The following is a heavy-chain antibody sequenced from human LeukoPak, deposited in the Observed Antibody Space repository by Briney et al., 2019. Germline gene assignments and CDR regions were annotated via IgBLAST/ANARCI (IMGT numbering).Heavy chain of an antibody. D-gene: IGHD3-22*01. J-gene: IGHJ5*02. CDR3: ARVGWYYYDSSGYNWFDP. V-gene: IGHV4-59*01. CDR2: IYYSGST. CDR1: GGSISSYY. Sequence: RTSETLSLTCSVSGGSISSYYWSWIRQPPGKGLERIGYIYYSGSTNYNPSLKSRVTISVDTSKNQFSLKLSSVTAADTAVYYCARVGWYYYDSSGYNWFDPWGQGTLVTVSS.